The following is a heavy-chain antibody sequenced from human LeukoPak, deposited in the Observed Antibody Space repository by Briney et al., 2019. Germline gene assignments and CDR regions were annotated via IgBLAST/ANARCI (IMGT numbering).Heavy chain of an antibody. J-gene: IGHJ4*02. CDR3: ARRPGSYESGHGDDN. D-gene: IGHD3-3*01. CDR2: IYDSGST. V-gene: IGHV4-39*01. CDR1: GGSIRSSYYY. Sequence: SETLSLTCTVSGGSIRSSYYYWGWIRQPPGKGLEWIGSIYDSGSTYYNPSLKSRVTISVDTSKNQFSLKLNSVTAADTAVYYCARRPGSYESGHGDDNWGQGILVTVSS.